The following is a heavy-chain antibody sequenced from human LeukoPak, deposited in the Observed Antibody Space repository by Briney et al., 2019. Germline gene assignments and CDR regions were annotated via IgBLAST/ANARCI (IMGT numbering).Heavy chain of an antibody. D-gene: IGHD2-2*01. J-gene: IGHJ4*02. CDR1: GFTFSNFW. Sequence: GGSLRLSCVASGFTFSNFWMSWVRQAPGKGLEWVANIKQDESEEYYVDSVKGRFTISRDNAKNSLYLQMNSLRAEDTAVYYCARGGRYCSSTSCYGIDYWGQGTLVTVSS. V-gene: IGHV3-7*01. CDR2: IKQDESEE. CDR3: ARGGRYCSSTSCYGIDY.